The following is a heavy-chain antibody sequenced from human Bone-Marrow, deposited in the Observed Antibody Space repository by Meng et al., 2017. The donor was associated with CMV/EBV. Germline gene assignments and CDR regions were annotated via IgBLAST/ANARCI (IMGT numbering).Heavy chain of an antibody. CDR3: AKDFQLRSYGMDV. CDR2: ISSSSSTI. J-gene: IGHJ6*02. CDR1: GFTFSSYS. Sequence: GGSLRLSCAASGFTFSSYSMNWVRQAPGKGLEWVSYISSSSSTIYYADSVKGRFTISRDNAKNSLYLQMNSLRAEDTAVYYCAKDFQLRSYGMDVWGQGTTVTVSS. D-gene: IGHD2-2*01. V-gene: IGHV3-48*04.